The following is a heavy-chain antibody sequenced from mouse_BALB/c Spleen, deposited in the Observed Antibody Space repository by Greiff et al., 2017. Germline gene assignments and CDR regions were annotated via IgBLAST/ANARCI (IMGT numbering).Heavy chain of an antibody. CDR3: APLYYGNTWFAY. J-gene: IGHJ3*01. Sequence: EVQLQESGAELVKPGASVKLSCTASGFNIKDTYMHWVKQRPEQGLEWIGRIDPANGNTKYDPKFQGKATITADTSSNTAYLQLSSLTSEDTAFYYCAPLYYGNTWFAYWGQGTLVTVSA. CDR1: GFNIKDTY. CDR2: IDPANGNT. D-gene: IGHD2-1*01. V-gene: IGHV14-3*02.